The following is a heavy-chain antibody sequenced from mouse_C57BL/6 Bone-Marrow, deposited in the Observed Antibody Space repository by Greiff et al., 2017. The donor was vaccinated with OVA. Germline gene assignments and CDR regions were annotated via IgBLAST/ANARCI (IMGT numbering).Heavy chain of an antibody. V-gene: IGHV1-15*01. Sequence: VKLQESGAELVRPGASVTLSCKASGYTFTDYEMHWVKQTPVHGLEWIGAIDPETGGTAYNQKFKGKAILTADKSSSTAYMELRSLTSEDSAVYYCTPYAWFAYWGQGTLVTVSA. CDR3: TPYAWFAY. CDR1: GYTFTDYE. D-gene: IGHD1-1*01. CDR2: IDPETGGT. J-gene: IGHJ3*01.